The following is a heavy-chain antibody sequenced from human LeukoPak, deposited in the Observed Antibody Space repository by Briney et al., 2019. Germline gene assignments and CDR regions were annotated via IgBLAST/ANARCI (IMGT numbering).Heavy chain of an antibody. CDR3: ARGHCSSTSCPFGDYYYYYYMDV. Sequence: ASVKVSCKASGGTFSSYAIRWVRQAPGQGLEWMGWINPNSGGTNYVQKFQGRVTMTRDTSISTAYMELSRLRSDDTAVYYCARGHCSSTSCPFGDYYYYYYMDVWGKGTTVTVSS. D-gene: IGHD2-2*01. J-gene: IGHJ6*03. V-gene: IGHV1-2*02. CDR1: GGTFSSYA. CDR2: INPNSGGT.